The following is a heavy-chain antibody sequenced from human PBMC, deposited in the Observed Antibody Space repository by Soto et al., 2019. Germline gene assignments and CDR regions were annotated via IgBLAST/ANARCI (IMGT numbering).Heavy chain of an antibody. Sequence: SETLSLTCTVSGGSVSSNSYSWGWIRQSPGKGLEWIATIYSTDKTYYNPSLLSRFTLSLDTSLNELSLNLSSVTAADTVLYYCARPITPDYYYYGMDVWGQGTTVTVLL. CDR2: IYSTDKT. V-gene: IGHV4-39*01. CDR1: GGSVSSNSYS. J-gene: IGHJ6*02. D-gene: IGHD3-10*01. CDR3: ARPITPDYYYYGMDV.